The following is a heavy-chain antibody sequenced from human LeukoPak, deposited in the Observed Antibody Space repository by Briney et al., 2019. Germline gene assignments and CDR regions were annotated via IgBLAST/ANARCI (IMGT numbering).Heavy chain of an antibody. V-gene: IGHV3-23*01. D-gene: IGHD6-19*01. J-gene: IGHJ5*02. CDR3: LKRGPNTGWHFFDH. CDR1: GFTFSNYA. CDR2: INEVGDDT. Sequence: GGSLRLSCAVSGFTFSNYAMSWVRQTPARGLEWVSSINEVGDDTNYVDSVRGRFTVSRDNSKNTLYLQLNSPRAEDTALYYCLKRGPNTGWHFFDHWGPGTLVTVS.